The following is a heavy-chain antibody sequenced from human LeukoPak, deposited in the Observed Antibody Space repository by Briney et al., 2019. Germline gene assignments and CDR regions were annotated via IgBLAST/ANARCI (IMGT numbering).Heavy chain of an antibody. Sequence: GGSLTLSCAASGFTFTTYGMQWVRQAQDKGLECVALTWYDGSNKNYADSVKGRFTISRDNSKNTLYLQMNSLRGEDTAVYYCARGGLTIAEATTSWYLDYWGQGILVTVSS. CDR1: GFTFTTYG. CDR2: TWYDGSNK. CDR3: ARGGLTIAEATTSWYLDY. J-gene: IGHJ4*02. V-gene: IGHV3-33*01. D-gene: IGHD1-26*01.